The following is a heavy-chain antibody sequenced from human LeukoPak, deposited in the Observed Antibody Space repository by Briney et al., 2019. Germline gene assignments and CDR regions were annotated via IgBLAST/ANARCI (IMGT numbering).Heavy chain of an antibody. V-gene: IGHV3-9*01. CDR3: AKDVGSGSYYPLDLDY. J-gene: IGHJ4*02. Sequence: GGSLRLSCAASGFTFDDYAMHWVRQAPGKGLEWVSGISWNSGSIGYADSVKGRFTISRDNAKNSLYLQMNSLRAEDTALYYCAKDVGSGSYYPLDLDYWGQGTLVTVSS. CDR2: ISWNSGSI. D-gene: IGHD3-10*01. CDR1: GFTFDDYA.